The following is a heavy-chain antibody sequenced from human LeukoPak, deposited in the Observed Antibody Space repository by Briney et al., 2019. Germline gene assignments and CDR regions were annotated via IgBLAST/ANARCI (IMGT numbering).Heavy chain of an antibody. CDR3: ARDPILLWFGDHPNGMDV. CDR1: GFTFTGYY. Sequence: GGSLRLSCAASGFTFTGYYMHWVRQAPGQGLEWMGWINPNSGGTNYAQKFQGRVTMTRDTSISTAYMELSRLRSDDTAVYYCARDPILLWFGDHPNGMDVWGQGTTVTVSS. D-gene: IGHD3-10*01. V-gene: IGHV1-2*02. J-gene: IGHJ6*02. CDR2: INPNSGGT.